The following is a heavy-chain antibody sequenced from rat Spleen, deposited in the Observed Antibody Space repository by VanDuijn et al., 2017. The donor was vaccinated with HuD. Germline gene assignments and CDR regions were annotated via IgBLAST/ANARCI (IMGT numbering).Heavy chain of an antibody. CDR1: GFTFNNCD. CDR2: ISPGGGNT. Sequence: EVQLVESGGGLVQPGRSLKLSCVASGFTFNNCDMAWVRQTPTKGLEWVASISPGGGNTYYRDSVKGRFTISRDNAKSTLYLQMDSLRSEDTATYYWATYYYSGDYFDYWGQGVMVTVSS. V-gene: IGHV5-25*01. CDR3: ATYYYSGDYFDY. J-gene: IGHJ2*01. D-gene: IGHD1-1*01.